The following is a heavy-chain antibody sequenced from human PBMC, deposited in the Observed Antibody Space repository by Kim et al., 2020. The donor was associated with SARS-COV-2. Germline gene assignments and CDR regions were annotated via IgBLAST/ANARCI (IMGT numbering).Heavy chain of an antibody. D-gene: IGHD3-10*01. CDR3: ARQGYYYGSGSYYLGYFDY. Sequence: SRVTISVDTSKNQFSLKLSSVTAADTAVYYCARQGYYYGSGSYYLGYFDYWGQGTLVTVSS. V-gene: IGHV4-39*01. J-gene: IGHJ4*02.